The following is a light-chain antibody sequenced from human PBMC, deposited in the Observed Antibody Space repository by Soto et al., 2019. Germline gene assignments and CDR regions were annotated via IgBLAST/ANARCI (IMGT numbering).Light chain of an antibody. CDR3: QQYGNSIPIT. CDR2: GAF. CDR1: QSVSTSF. J-gene: IGKJ5*01. Sequence: EVVLTQSPGTLSLSPGERATLSCRASQSVSTSFLAWYQQTPGEAPRLLIYGAFSRATGNPDRFSGSGSGTDFTLTISRLEPEDFAVYYCQQYGNSIPITFGQGTRREIK. V-gene: IGKV3-20*01.